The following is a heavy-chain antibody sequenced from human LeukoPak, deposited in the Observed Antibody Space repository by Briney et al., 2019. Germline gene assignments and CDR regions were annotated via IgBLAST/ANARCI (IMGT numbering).Heavy chain of an antibody. CDR1: GSTFSNST. V-gene: IGHV3-23*01. CDR2: VSGSGGST. J-gene: IGHJ4*02. CDR3: ARADTSGYIYYFDY. D-gene: IGHD3-22*01. Sequence: GGSLRLSCAASGSTFSNSTMSWVRQAPGKGLEWVSSVSGSGGSTYYADSVKGRFTISRDNSKNTLYLQVNSLRAEDTAVYYCARADTSGYIYYFDYWGQGTLVTVSS.